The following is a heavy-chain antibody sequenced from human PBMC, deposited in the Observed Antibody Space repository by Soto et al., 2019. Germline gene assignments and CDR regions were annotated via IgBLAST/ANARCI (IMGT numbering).Heavy chain of an antibody. CDR3: ARGSGMTTVTTAYAMDV. V-gene: IGHV4-34*01. CDR1: GGSFSGYF. D-gene: IGHD4-17*01. J-gene: IGHJ6*02. CDR2: INHRGTT. Sequence: QVQLQQWGAGLLKPSETLSLTCAVYGGSFSGYFWSWVRQPPGKGLECIGEINHRGTTNYNPSLKSRVTISVDGSKSQFPLKLSSVTAADTAVYYCARGSGMTTVTTAYAMDVWGQGTTVTVSS.